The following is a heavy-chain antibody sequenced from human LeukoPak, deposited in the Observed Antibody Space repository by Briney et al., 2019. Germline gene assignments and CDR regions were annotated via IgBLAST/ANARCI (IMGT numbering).Heavy chain of an antibody. CDR1: GGTFSSYA. CDR3: ARDRGYGDYEPHYGMDV. Sequence: SVKVSCKASGGTFSSYAISWVRQAPGQGLEWIGRIIPILGIANYAQKFQGRVTITADKSTSTAYMELSSLRSEDTAVYYCARDRGYGDYEPHYGMDVWGQGTTVTVSS. V-gene: IGHV1-69*04. CDR2: IIPILGIA. D-gene: IGHD4-17*01. J-gene: IGHJ6*02.